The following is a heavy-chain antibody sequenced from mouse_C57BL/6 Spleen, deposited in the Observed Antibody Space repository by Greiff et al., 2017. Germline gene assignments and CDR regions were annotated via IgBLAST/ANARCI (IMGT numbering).Heavy chain of an antibody. CDR2: INPGSGDT. CDR3: ARYYLGYFDY. V-gene: IGHV1-54*01. J-gene: IGHJ2*01. D-gene: IGHD1-1*01. CDR1: GYAFTNYL. Sequence: VQLQQSGAELVRPGTSVKVSRKASGYAFTNYLIEWVKQRPGQGLEWIGVINPGSGDTNYNEKFKGKATLTADKSSSTAYMQLSSLTSEDSAVYFCARYYLGYFDYWGQGTTLTVSS.